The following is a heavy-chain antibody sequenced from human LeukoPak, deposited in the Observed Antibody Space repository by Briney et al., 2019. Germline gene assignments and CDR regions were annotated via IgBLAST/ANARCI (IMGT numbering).Heavy chain of an antibody. CDR3: ARDRDGPDY. V-gene: IGHV3-74*03. Sequence: GGSLRLSCAASGFTFSSHWMHWVRQAPGKGLVWVSRINNEGNDIVYADSVKGRFTSSRDNAKNTLYLQMNSLRAEDAAVYYCARDRDGPDYWGQGTLVTVSS. J-gene: IGHJ4*02. CDR1: GFTFSSHW. D-gene: IGHD5-24*01. CDR2: INNEGNDI.